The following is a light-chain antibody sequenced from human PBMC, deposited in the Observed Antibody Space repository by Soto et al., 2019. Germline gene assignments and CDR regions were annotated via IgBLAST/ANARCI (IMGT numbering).Light chain of an antibody. Sequence: QSALTQPPSASGSLGQSVTISCTGTSSDVGGYNYVSSHQQHPGKAPKVMIYEVTKRPPGVPDRFSGSKSGNTASLTVSGLQAEDEADYYCSSFAGGGNPVLLGGGTKVTVL. J-gene: IGLJ2*01. V-gene: IGLV2-8*01. CDR1: SSDVGGYNY. CDR2: EVT. CDR3: SSFAGGGNPVL.